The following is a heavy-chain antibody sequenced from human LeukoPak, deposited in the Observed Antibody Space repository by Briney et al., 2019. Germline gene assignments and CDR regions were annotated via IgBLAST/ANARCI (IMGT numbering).Heavy chain of an antibody. CDR1: GYSFTSYY. V-gene: IGHV5-10-1*01. CDR2: IDPTDSST. D-gene: IGHD6-13*01. J-gene: IGHJ4*02. Sequence: GESLKISCKASGYSFTSYYISWVRQMPGKGLEWMGKIDPTDSSTNYSPSFQGHVTISADKSISTAYLQWSSLEASDTALYYCARLGSSWFYDYWGQGIRVTVSS. CDR3: ARLGSSWFYDY.